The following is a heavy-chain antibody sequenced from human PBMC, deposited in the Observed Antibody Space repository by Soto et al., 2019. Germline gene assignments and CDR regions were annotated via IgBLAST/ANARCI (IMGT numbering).Heavy chain of an antibody. CDR3: ARVGFWSGYPPGRYGMDV. Sequence: GASVTVSCKASGGTFSSYAISWVRQAPGQGLEWMGGIIPIFGTANYAQKLQGRVTITADESTSTAYMELSSLRSEDTAVYYCARVGFWSGYPPGRYGMDVWGQGTTVTVSS. D-gene: IGHD3-3*01. CDR1: GGTFSSYA. J-gene: IGHJ6*02. CDR2: IIPIFGTA. V-gene: IGHV1-69*13.